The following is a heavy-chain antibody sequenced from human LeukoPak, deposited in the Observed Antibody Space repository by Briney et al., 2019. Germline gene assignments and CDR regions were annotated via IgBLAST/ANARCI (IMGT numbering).Heavy chain of an antibody. CDR3: AKVPRGGSSWYNFDY. CDR1: GFTFDDYA. CDR2: ISWNSGSI. D-gene: IGHD6-13*01. V-gene: IGHV3-9*01. Sequence: PGRSLRLSCAASGFTFDDYAMHWVRQAPGKGLEWVSGISWNSGSIGYADSVKGRFTISGDNAKNSLYLQMNSLRAEDTAVYYCAKVPRGGSSWYNFDYWGQGALVTVSS. J-gene: IGHJ4*02.